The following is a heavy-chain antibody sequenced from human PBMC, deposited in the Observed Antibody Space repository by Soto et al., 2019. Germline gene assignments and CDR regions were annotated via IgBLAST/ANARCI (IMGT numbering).Heavy chain of an antibody. J-gene: IGHJ4*02. CDR1: GGSISSSNSY. CDR3: ERQESYRGICADFAR. V-gene: IGHV4-39*01. D-gene: IGHD1-26*01. Sequence: PSETLSLTCTVSGGSISSSNSYWGWIRQPPGKGLEWIGSIYHGGNTYYNPSLESRVTISVDTSRNQFSLRLSSVTAADTAAYYCERQESYRGICADFARWGQGTRVTGTS. CDR2: IYHGGNT.